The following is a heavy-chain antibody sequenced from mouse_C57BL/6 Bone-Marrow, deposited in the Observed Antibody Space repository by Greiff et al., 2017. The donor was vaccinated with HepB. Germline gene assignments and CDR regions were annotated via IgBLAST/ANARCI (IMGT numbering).Heavy chain of an antibody. J-gene: IGHJ4*01. V-gene: IGHV7-1*01. CDR3: ERRLKYYDREH. CDR2: SRNKANDYTT. CDR1: GFTFSDFY. Sequence: EVKLMESGGGLVQSGRSLRLSCATSGFTFSDFYMEWVRQAPGKGLEWIAASRNKANDYTTEYSASVKGRFIVSRDTSQSILYLQMNALRAEDTAIYHCERRLKYYDREHWGKGTSVTVSS.